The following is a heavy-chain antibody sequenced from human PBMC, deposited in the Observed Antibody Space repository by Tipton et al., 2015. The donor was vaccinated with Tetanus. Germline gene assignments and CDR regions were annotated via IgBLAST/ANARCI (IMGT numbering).Heavy chain of an antibody. CDR1: GGSISSYY. J-gene: IGHJ6*02. V-gene: IGHV4-59*01. CDR2: IYYSGST. Sequence: TLSLTCTVSGGSISSYYWSWIRQPPGKGLEWIGYIYYSGSTNYNPSLKSRVTISADTSKNQFSLKLSSVTAADTAVYYCAREGSYYGMDVWGQGTTVTVSS. CDR3: AREGSYYGMDV.